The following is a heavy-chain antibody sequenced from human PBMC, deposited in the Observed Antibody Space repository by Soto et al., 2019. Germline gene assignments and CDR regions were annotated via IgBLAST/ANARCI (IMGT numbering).Heavy chain of an antibody. J-gene: IGHJ5*01. D-gene: IGHD1-26*01. Sequence: QVQLVQSGPEVKKPGASVKVSCKASGYTFTTYDFNWVRQAPGQGLEWMGWLNPKSGMTGSAQKFQGRVTMARDSAISTVYMEFSSLSSADTAVYSCEGVAGSPDSWGHGTLVTVA. CDR1: GYTFTTYD. CDR3: EGVAGSPDS. CDR2: LNPKSGMT. V-gene: IGHV1-8*01.